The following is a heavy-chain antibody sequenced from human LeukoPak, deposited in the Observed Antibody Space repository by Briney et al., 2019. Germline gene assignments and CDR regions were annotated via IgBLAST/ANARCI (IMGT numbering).Heavy chain of an antibody. V-gene: IGHV3-30*18. D-gene: IGHD3-22*01. Sequence: HAGTSLRLSCAASGFTFSSYGMHWVRQAPGKGLEWVAVISYDGSNKYYVDSVKGRFTISRDNSKNTLYLQMNTLRAEDTAVYYCAKDYYDSSGYLDDFDIWGQGTMVTVSS. CDR2: ISYDGSNK. J-gene: IGHJ3*02. CDR1: GFTFSSYG. CDR3: AKDYYDSSGYLDDFDI.